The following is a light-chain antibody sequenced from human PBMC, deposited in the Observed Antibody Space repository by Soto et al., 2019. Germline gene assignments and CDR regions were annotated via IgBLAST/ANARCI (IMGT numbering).Light chain of an antibody. CDR2: AAS. CDR1: QGISSY. V-gene: IGKV1-8*01. CDR3: QQYYSYPPD. Sequence: AIRMTQSPSSFSASTGDRVTITCRASQGISSYLAWYQQKPGKAPKLLIYAASTLQSGVRSRFSGSGSGTDFTLTISCLQSEDFATYYCQQYYSYPPDFGGGTKVEIK. J-gene: IGKJ4*01.